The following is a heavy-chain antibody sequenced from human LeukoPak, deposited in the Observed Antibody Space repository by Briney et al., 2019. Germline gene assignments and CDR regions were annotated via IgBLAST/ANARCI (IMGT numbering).Heavy chain of an antibody. CDR2: IIPISGTA. CDR3: ASNYGSGSYVYYYMDV. CDR1: GGTFSSYA. D-gene: IGHD3-10*01. J-gene: IGHJ6*03. Sequence: VKVSCKASGGTFSSYAISWVRQAPGQGLEWMGRIIPISGTANYAQKFQGRVTITTDESTSTAYMELSSLRSEDTAVYYCASNYGSGSYVYYYMDVWGKGTTVTVSS. V-gene: IGHV1-69*13.